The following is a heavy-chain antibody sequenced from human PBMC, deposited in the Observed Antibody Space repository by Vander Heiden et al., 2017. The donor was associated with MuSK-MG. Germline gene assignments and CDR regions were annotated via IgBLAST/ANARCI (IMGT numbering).Heavy chain of an antibody. CDR3: ARANYYGSGSYYYFDY. CDR2: ISSSSSYT. J-gene: IGHJ4*02. D-gene: IGHD3-10*01. CDR1: GFTFSDYY. V-gene: IGHV3-11*06. Sequence: VQLVESGGGLVKPGGSLRLSCAASGFTFSDYYMSWIRQAPGKGLEWVSYISSSSSYTNYADSVKGRFTISRDNAKNSLYLQMNSLRAEDTAVYYCARANYYGSGSYYYFDYWGQGTLVTISS.